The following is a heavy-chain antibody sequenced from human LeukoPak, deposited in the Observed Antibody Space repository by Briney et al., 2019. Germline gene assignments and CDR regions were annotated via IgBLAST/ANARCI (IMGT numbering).Heavy chain of an antibody. CDR1: GFTFSSYA. Sequence: PGGPLRLSCAASGFTFSSYAMSWVRQAPGKGLEWVSAISGSGGSTYYADSVKGRFTISRDNSKNTLYLQMNSLRAEDTAVYYCAKGGPIGSGSKYYFDYWGQGTLVTVSS. CDR3: AKGGPIGSGSKYYFDY. J-gene: IGHJ4*02. V-gene: IGHV3-23*01. CDR2: ISGSGGST. D-gene: IGHD3-10*01.